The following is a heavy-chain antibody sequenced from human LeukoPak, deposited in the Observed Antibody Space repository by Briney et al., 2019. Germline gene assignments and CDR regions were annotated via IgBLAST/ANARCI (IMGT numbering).Heavy chain of an antibody. CDR1: GGSVSNYY. V-gene: IGHV4-4*07. D-gene: IGHD5-12*01. J-gene: IGHJ5*02. Sequence: PSETLSLTCTVSGGSVSNYYWSWVRQPAGKGLEWIGRIYGSGTTRYNPSLQSRVTMSVNVSKNQFSLKLTSMTAADTAVYFCARGMAEAYDYNWFDPWGQGILVTVSS. CDR3: ARGMAEAYDYNWFDP. CDR2: IYGSGTT.